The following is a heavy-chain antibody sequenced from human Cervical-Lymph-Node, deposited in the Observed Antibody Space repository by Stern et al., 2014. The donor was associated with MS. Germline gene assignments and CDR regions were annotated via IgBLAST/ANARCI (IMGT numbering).Heavy chain of an antibody. CDR2: ISRSSSYI. CDR1: GFIFSNYN. Sequence: QLVESGGGLVKPGGSLRLSCVASGFIFSNYNMNWVRQAPGKGLEWVSSISRSSSYIYYADSLKGRFTISRDNAKNSLYLQMNSLRAEDTAVYYCARDAITYYYDSSAHDGLQHWGQGTLVTVSS. V-gene: IGHV3-21*01. D-gene: IGHD3-22*01. CDR3: ARDAITYYYDSSAHDGLQH. J-gene: IGHJ1*01.